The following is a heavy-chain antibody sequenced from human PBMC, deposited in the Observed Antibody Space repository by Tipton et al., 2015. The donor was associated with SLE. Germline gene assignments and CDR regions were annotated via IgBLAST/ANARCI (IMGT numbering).Heavy chain of an antibody. J-gene: IGHJ3*02. Sequence: TLSLTCTVSGGSISSGGYYWSWIRQHPGKGLEWIGEINHSGSTNYNPSLKSRVTISVDTSKNQFSLKLSSVTAADTAVYYCARHGSTFYAFDIWGQGTMVTVSS. D-gene: IGHD1-26*01. CDR3: ARHGSTFYAFDI. CDR2: INHSGST. V-gene: IGHV4-31*03. CDR1: GGSISSGGYY.